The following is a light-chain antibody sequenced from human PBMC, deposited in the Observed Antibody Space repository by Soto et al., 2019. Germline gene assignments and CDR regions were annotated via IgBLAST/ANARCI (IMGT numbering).Light chain of an antibody. J-gene: IGLJ1*01. Sequence: QSVLTQPASVSGSPGQSITISCTGTSSDVGGYNYVSWYQQHPGKAPKLMIYDVSNRPSGVSNRFSASKSGNTASLTISGLQAEDEADYYCSSYTSSSRYVFGTGTKVPV. V-gene: IGLV2-14*01. CDR1: SSDVGGYNY. CDR3: SSYTSSSRYV. CDR2: DVS.